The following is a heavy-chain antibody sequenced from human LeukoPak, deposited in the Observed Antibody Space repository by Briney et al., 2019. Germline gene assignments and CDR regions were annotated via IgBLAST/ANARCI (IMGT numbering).Heavy chain of an antibody. CDR1: VASISSYY. Sequence: PSETLSLTCTVSVASISSYYWSWIRQPPGKGLEWIGYIYTSGSTKYNPSLRSRVTISVDTSKNQVSLRLSSVTAADTAVYYCARQGETSFDYWGQGTLVTVSS. V-gene: IGHV4-4*09. CDR2: IYTSGST. J-gene: IGHJ4*02. CDR3: ARQGETSFDY. D-gene: IGHD2-21*01.